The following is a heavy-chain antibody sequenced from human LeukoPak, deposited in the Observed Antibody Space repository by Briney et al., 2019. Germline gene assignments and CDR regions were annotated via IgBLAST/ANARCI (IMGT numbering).Heavy chain of an antibody. J-gene: IGHJ4*02. D-gene: IGHD2-15*01. Sequence: GGSLRLSCAASGFTFSSYGMHWVRQAPGKGLEWVAVIWYDGSNKYYADSVKGRFTISRDNSKNTLYLQMNSLRAEDTAVYYCARDGRAKYAEYYFDYWGQGTLVTVSS. CDR3: ARDGRAKYAEYYFDY. CDR2: IWYDGSNK. CDR1: GFTFSSYG. V-gene: IGHV3-30*19.